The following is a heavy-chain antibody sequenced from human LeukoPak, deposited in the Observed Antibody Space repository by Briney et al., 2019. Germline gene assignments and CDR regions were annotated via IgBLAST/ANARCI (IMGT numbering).Heavy chain of an antibody. CDR1: GFTFSSYG. CDR2: ISYDGSNK. Sequence: GGSLRLSCAASGFTFSSYGMHWVRQAPGKGLEWVAVISYDGSNKYYADSVKGRFTISRDNSKNTLYLQMNSLRAEDTAVYYCAYSTYSSGWFIFDYWGQGTLVTVSS. J-gene: IGHJ4*02. V-gene: IGHV3-30*03. CDR3: AYSTYSSGWFIFDY. D-gene: IGHD6-19*01.